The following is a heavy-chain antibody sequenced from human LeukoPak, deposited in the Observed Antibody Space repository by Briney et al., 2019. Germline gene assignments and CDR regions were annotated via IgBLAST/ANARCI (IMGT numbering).Heavy chain of an antibody. CDR1: GGSISSYY. V-gene: IGHV4-59*01. CDR2: IYYSGSN. CDR3: ARTYYDFWSGYDHDAFDI. J-gene: IGHJ3*02. D-gene: IGHD3-3*01. Sequence: PSETLSLTCTVSGGSISSYYWSWVRQPPGKGLEWIGYIYYSGSNNYNPSLKRRVPISLDKPKNQLPLKLSSVAAAETAVYYCARTYYDFWSGYDHDAFDIGGQGTMVTVSS.